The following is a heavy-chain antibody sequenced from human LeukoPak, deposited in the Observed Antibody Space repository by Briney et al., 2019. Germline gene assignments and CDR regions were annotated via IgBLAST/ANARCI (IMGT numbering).Heavy chain of an antibody. CDR3: ARAAGELLPFDYFDY. CDR1: GFTFGRYS. Sequence: GGSLRLSCAASGFTFGRYSMNWVRQAPGKGLGWVSSITSSSSYIYYADSVKGRFTISRDNVKNSLYLQMHSLRAEDTAVYYCARAAGELLPFDYFDYWGQGTLVTVSS. V-gene: IGHV3-21*06. D-gene: IGHD3-10*01. J-gene: IGHJ4*02. CDR2: ITSSSSYI.